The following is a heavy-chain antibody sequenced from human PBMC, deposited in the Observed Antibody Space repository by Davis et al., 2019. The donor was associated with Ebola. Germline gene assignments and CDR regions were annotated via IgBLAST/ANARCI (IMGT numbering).Heavy chain of an antibody. V-gene: IGHV3-21*01. J-gene: IGHJ3*02. CDR2: ISSSSSYI. Sequence: GESLKISCAASGFTFSSYSMNWVRQAPGKGLEWVSSISSSSSYIYYEDSVKGRFTISRDNAKNSLYLQMNSLRAEDTAVYYCARDFRWQQLVLNAFDIWGQGTMVTVSS. CDR1: GFTFSSYS. CDR3: ARDFRWQQLVLNAFDI. D-gene: IGHD6-13*01.